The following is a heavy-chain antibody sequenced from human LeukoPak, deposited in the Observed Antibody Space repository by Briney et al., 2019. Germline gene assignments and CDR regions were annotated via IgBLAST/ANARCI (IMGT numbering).Heavy chain of an antibody. CDR3: VSRATVTTYYYYYMDV. Sequence: SETLSLTCAVYGGSFSGYYWGWIRQPPGKGLEWIGSIYYSGSTYYNPSLKSRVTISVDTSKNQFSLKLSSVTAADTAVYYCVSRATVTTYYYYYMDVWGKGTTVTVSS. V-gene: IGHV4-39*01. CDR1: GGSFSGYY. D-gene: IGHD4-17*01. J-gene: IGHJ6*03. CDR2: IYYSGST.